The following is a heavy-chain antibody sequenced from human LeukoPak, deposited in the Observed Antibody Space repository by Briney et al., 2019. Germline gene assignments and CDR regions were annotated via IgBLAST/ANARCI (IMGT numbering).Heavy chain of an antibody. V-gene: IGHV1-46*01. J-gene: IGHJ4*02. CDR1: GYTFTDYN. CDR2: INPSGGST. D-gene: IGHD5-18*01. Sequence: ASVKVSCKTSGYTFTDYNPHWVRQAPGQRLEWMGIINPSGGSTSYAQKFQGRVTMTRDMSTSTVYMELSSLRSEDTAVYYCARVGLGGDTAIVGYWGQGTLVTVSS. CDR3: ARVGLGGDTAIVGY.